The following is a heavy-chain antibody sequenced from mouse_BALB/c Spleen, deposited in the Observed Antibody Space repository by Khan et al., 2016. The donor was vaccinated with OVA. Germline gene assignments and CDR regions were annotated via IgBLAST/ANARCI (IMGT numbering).Heavy chain of an antibody. J-gene: IGHJ2*01. CDR1: GYTFTSYW. V-gene: IGHV1-87*01. CDR3: ARGGITTGYFDF. Sequence: QVQLKESGAGLARPGASVKLSCKASGYTFTSYWMQWVKQRPGQGLEWIGAIYPGDGNTRYTQKFKGKATLTADKSSSTAYMQLSSLASEDSAVYYCARGGITTGYFDFWGQGTTLTVSS. D-gene: IGHD2-4*01. CDR2: IYPGDGNT.